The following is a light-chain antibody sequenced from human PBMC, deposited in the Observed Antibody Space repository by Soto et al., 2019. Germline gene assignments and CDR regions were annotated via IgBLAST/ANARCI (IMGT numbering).Light chain of an antibody. CDR1: QSISNW. CDR2: DAS. CDR3: QQYNLYSWT. J-gene: IGKJ1*01. V-gene: IGKV1-5*01. Sequence: DIQMTQSPSTLSASVGDRVTIACRASQSISNWLAWYQQKPGKPPRLLIYDASTLQSGVPSRFSGRGSGTEFILTISGLQPDDFATYYCQQYNLYSWTFGQGTKVEI.